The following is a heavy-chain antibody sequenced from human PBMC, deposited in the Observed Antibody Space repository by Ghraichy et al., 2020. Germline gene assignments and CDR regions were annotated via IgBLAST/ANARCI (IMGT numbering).Heavy chain of an antibody. D-gene: IGHD2-2*01. J-gene: IGHJ6*02. CDR2: IYYSGST. CDR3: AREGYCSNTSCQYYYGMDV. Sequence: SETLSLTCTVSGGSISSYYWSWIRQPPGKGLEWIGYIYYSGSTNYNPSLKSRGTISVDTAKNQFSLKLSSVTAADTAVYYCAREGYCSNTSCQYYYGMDVWGQGTTVTVSS. CDR1: GGSISSYY. V-gene: IGHV4-59*01.